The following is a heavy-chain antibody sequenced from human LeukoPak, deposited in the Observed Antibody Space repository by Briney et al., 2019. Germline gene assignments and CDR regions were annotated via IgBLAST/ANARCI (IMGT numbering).Heavy chain of an antibody. CDR1: GFTFTSRSA. CDR2: IVVDSDNT. CDR3: AAPHTSSWCDL. D-gene: IGHD6-13*01. V-gene: IGHV1-58*01. J-gene: IGHJ5*02. Sequence: GASVKVSCKASGFTFTSRSAVQWVRQARGQRLEWIGWIVVDSDNTNYAEIFQERVTITRDMSASTSYMELSSLRSEDTAVYACAAPHTSSWCDLWGQGTLVTVSS.